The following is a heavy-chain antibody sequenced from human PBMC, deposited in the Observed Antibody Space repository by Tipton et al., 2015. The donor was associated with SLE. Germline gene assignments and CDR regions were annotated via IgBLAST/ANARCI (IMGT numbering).Heavy chain of an antibody. J-gene: IGHJ4*02. V-gene: IGHV4-34*01. CDR3: ARAGILTGYYPYFDY. CDR2: INHSGST. CDR1: SGSFSGYY. Sequence: TLSLTCAVYSGSFSGYYWSWIRQPPGKGLEWIGEINHSGSTNYNPSLKSRVTISVDTSKNQFSLKLSSVTAADTAVYYCARAGILTGYYPYFDYWGQGNLVTVSS. D-gene: IGHD3-9*01.